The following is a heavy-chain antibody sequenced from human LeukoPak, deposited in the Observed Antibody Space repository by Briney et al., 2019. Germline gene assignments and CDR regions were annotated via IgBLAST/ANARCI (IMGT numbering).Heavy chain of an antibody. J-gene: IGHJ4*02. V-gene: IGHV1-46*01. CDR3: ARDLETSSWSFDY. D-gene: IGHD6-13*01. CDR2: INPSGGST. CDR1: GYTFTKSY. Sequence: ASVKVSCKASGYTFTKSYIHWVRQAPGQGLEWMGIINPSGGSTSYAQKFQGRVTMTRDMSTSTAYMELSSLRSEDTAAYYCARDLETSSWSFDYWGQGTLVTVSS.